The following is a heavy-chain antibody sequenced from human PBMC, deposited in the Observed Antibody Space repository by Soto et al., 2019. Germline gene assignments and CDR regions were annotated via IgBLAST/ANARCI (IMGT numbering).Heavy chain of an antibody. D-gene: IGHD1-1*01. CDR1: GFTFSSYW. CDR3: ARGERATTGY. CDR2: INSDGSST. J-gene: IGHJ4*02. V-gene: IGHV3-74*01. Sequence: EAQLVESGGGLVQPGGSLRLSCAASGFTFSSYWMHWVRQAPGKGLVWLSRINSDGSSTNYVDSVKGRFTISRDNAKNTLYLQMNSLRGEDTAVYYCARGERATTGYWGQGTLVTVSS.